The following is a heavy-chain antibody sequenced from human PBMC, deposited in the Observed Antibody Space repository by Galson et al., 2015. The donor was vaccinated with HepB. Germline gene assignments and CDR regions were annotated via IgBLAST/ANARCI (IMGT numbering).Heavy chain of an antibody. J-gene: IGHJ6*02. Sequence: SLRLSCAASGFTFSSYAMHWVRQAPGKGLEWVAVISYDGSNKYYADSVKGRFTISRDNSKNTLYLQMNSLRAEDTAVYYCASSQLWLSPYYYYGMDVWGQGTPVTVSS. V-gene: IGHV3-30-3*01. CDR1: GFTFSSYA. CDR3: ASSQLWLSPYYYYGMDV. D-gene: IGHD5-18*01. CDR2: ISYDGSNK.